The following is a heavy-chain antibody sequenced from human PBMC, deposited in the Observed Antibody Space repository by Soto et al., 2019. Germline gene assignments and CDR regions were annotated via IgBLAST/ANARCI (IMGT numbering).Heavy chain of an antibody. D-gene: IGHD3-9*01. CDR1: GGTFSSYA. CDR3: ARVLRLPPYYDILTGLYGMDV. J-gene: IGHJ6*02. V-gene: IGHV1-69*13. CDR2: IIPIFGTA. Sequence: SVKVSCKASGGTFSSYAISWVRQAPGQGLEWMGGIIPIFGTANYAQKFQGRVTITADESTSTAYMELSSLRSEDTAVYYCARVLRLPPYYDILTGLYGMDVWGQGTTVTVPS.